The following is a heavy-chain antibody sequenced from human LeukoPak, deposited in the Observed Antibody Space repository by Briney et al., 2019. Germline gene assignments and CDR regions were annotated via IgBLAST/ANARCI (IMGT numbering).Heavy chain of an antibody. Sequence: PGGSLRLSCAASGFTFSSYAMSWVRQAPGKGLEWVSALSGSGGSTYYADSVKGRFTISRDNSKTTLYLQINSLRAEDPAGYYCAKEKGGGLNYWDAFDNWGQGTMVTVSS. D-gene: IGHD4-11*01. CDR2: LSGSGGST. J-gene: IGHJ3*02. CDR3: AKEKGGGLNYWDAFDN. CDR1: GFTFSSYA. V-gene: IGHV3-23*01.